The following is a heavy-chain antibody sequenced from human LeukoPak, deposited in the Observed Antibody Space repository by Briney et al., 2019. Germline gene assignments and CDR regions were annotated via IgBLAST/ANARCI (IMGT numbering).Heavy chain of an antibody. CDR3: AKEVYYDFWSGYYGPVGTPDY. Sequence: GGSLRLSCAASGFTFSSYGMHWVRQAPGKGLEWVAFIRYDGSNKYYADSVKGRFTISRDNSKNTLYLQMNSLRAEDTAVYYCAKEVYYDFWSGYYGPVGTPDYWGQGTLVTVSS. V-gene: IGHV3-30*02. CDR1: GFTFSSYG. J-gene: IGHJ4*02. D-gene: IGHD3-3*01. CDR2: IRYDGSNK.